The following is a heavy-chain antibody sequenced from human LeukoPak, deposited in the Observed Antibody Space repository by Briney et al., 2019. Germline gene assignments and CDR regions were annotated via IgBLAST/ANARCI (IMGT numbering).Heavy chain of an antibody. CDR1: GFTFSSYE. V-gene: IGHV3-48*03. J-gene: IGHJ4*02. CDR3: SSGYDAYYFDY. Sequence: GGSLRLSCAASGFTFSSYEMNWVRQAPGKGLEWVSYISSSGSTIYYADSVKGRFTISRDNAKNSLYLQMNSLRAKDTAVYYCSSGYDAYYFDYWGQGTLVTVSS. CDR2: ISSSGSTI. D-gene: IGHD5-12*01.